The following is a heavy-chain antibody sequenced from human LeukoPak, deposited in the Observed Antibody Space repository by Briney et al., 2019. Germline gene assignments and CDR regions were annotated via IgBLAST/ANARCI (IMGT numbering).Heavy chain of an antibody. Sequence: GGSLRLSCTASGSTFGDYAMSWVRQAPGKGLEWVGFIRSKAYGGTTEYAASVKGRFTISRDDSKSIAYLQMNSLKTEDTAVYYCTRGILGYCSGGSCYEWFDPWGQGTLVTVSS. CDR2: IRSKAYGGTT. J-gene: IGHJ5*02. CDR3: TRGILGYCSGGSCYEWFDP. V-gene: IGHV3-49*04. D-gene: IGHD2-15*01. CDR1: GSTFGDYA.